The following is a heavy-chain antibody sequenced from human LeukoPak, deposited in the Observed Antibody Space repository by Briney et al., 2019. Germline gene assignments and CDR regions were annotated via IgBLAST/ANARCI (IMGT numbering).Heavy chain of an antibody. CDR2: MSGYTGRT. V-gene: IGHV3-23*01. D-gene: IGHD2/OR15-2a*01. CDR1: GFTFSHYA. CDR3: AKFLGGDEKVDAFDV. J-gene: IGHJ3*01. Sequence: PGGSLRLSCAASGFTFSHYAMTWVRQVPGKGLEWVSSMSGYTGRTYYADSVKGLFTISRDNSNDRVYLQMNSLRAEDTALYYCAKFLGGDEKVDAFDVWGQGTRVTVSS.